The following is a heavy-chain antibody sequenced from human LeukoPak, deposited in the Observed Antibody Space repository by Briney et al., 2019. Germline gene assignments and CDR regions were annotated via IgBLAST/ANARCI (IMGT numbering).Heavy chain of an antibody. Sequence: GASVKVSCKASGYIFTSYDINWVRQATGQGLEWMGWMNPNSGNTGYAQKFQGRVNITRNTSMITPYMELSSLRSEDTAVYYCARGSYCSSTSCYTGYYYYYYMDVWGKGTTVTVSS. D-gene: IGHD2-2*02. CDR1: GYIFTSYD. V-gene: IGHV1-8*03. CDR2: MNPNSGNT. CDR3: ARGSYCSSTSCYTGYYYYYYMDV. J-gene: IGHJ6*03.